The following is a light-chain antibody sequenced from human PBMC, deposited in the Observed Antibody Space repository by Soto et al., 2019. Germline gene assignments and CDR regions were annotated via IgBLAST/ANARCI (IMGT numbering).Light chain of an antibody. J-gene: IGKJ4*02. CDR2: STS. V-gene: IGKV1-39*01. Sequence: IQLTQSPSSLSASVGDRVTVSWLSSQNIDNYLNWYVQRPGKAPELLIYSTSNLKSGVPSRFRGSGSGTDSSVRLVSIQSKRFATCYSRHSSHLLGTVGGGTKVDIK. CDR3: RHSSHLLGT. CDR1: QNIDNY.